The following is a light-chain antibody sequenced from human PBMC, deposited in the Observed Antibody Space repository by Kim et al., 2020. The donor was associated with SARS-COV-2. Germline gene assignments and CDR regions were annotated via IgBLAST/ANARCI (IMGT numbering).Light chain of an antibody. Sequence: QSALTQPPSASGSRGLSVTISCTGTSSDVGGYNYVSWHQQHPGKAPKLMIYDVNKRPSGVPDRFSGSKSGNTASLTVSGLRAEDEADYYCSSYAGVNTFYVFGTGTNVTVL. J-gene: IGLJ1*01. V-gene: IGLV2-8*01. CDR2: DVN. CDR1: SSDVGGYNY. CDR3: SSYAGVNTFYV.